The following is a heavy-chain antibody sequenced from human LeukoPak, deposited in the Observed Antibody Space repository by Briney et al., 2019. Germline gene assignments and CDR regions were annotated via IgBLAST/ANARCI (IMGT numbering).Heavy chain of an antibody. V-gene: IGHV3-48*02. Sequence: GGSLRLSCAASGFTFSSYSMSWVRQAPGKGLEWVSYISGSSSTIYYADSVKGRFIISRDNAKNSLYLQMNSLRDEDTAVYYCARRDMTTVTYFDYWGQGTPVTVSS. J-gene: IGHJ4*02. CDR3: ARRDMTTVTYFDY. CDR1: GFTFSSYS. CDR2: ISGSSSTI. D-gene: IGHD4-17*01.